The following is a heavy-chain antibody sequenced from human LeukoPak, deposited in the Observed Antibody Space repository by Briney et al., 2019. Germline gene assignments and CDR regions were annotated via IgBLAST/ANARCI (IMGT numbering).Heavy chain of an antibody. Sequence: PSETLSLTCTVSGGSISSGSYYWSWIRQPAGKGLEWIGRIYTSGSTNYNPSLKSRVTISVDTSKNQFSLKLSSVTAADTAVYYCARDRITMIVVDHRYFDLWGRGTLVTVSS. J-gene: IGHJ2*01. CDR2: IYTSGST. V-gene: IGHV4-61*02. CDR1: GGSISSGSYY. CDR3: ARDRITMIVVDHRYFDL. D-gene: IGHD3-22*01.